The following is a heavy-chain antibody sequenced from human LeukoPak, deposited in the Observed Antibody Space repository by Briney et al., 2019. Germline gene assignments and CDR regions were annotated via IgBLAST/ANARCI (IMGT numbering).Heavy chain of an antibody. CDR1: GFTFSNYA. D-gene: IGHD2-15*01. V-gene: IGHV3-30-3*01. CDR3: ARGTTAQVVVIAATFPLDY. Sequence: GGSLRLSCAASGFTFSNYAMHWVRQAPGKGLEWVAVISYDGSNEYYADSVKGRFTISRDNSKNTLYLQMNSLRTEDTAVYYCARGTTAQVVVIAATFPLDYWGQGTLVTVSS. J-gene: IGHJ4*02. CDR2: ISYDGSNE.